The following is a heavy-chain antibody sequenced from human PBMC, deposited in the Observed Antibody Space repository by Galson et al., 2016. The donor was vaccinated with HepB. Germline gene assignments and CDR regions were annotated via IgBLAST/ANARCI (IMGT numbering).Heavy chain of an antibody. D-gene: IGHD7-27*01. CDR3: ARDMNWAFDY. CDR2: TYYRSGWHD. CDR1: GDSVSSSNVA. V-gene: IGHV6-1*01. Sequence: CAISGDSVSSSNVAWNWIRQSPSRGLEWLGKTYYRSGWHDDYAISVRGRITISPDTSKNQVSLQLNSVTPEDTAVYYCARDMNWAFDYWGQGSLVTVSS. J-gene: IGHJ4*02.